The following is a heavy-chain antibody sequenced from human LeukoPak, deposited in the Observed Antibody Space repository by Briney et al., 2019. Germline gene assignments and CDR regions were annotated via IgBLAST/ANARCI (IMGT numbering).Heavy chain of an antibody. D-gene: IGHD3-22*01. V-gene: IGHV1-2*02. CDR2: INPNSGGT. Sequence: GASVKVSCKASGYTFTGYYIHWVRQAPGQGLEWTGWINPNSGGTNYAQKFQGRVTMTRDTSISTAYMELSRLRSDDTAVYYCARAPNMYYYDSSGFLDYWGQGTLVTVSS. CDR1: GYTFTGYY. J-gene: IGHJ4*02. CDR3: ARAPNMYYYDSSGFLDY.